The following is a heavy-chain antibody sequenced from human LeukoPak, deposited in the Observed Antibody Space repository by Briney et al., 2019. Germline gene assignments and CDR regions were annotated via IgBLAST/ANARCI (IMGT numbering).Heavy chain of an antibody. Sequence: GGSLRLSCAASGFTFIGYEMNWVRQAPGKGLEWVSYISSSGSTIYYADSVKGRFTISRDNAKNSLYLQMNSLRAEDTAVYYCARDVIVEFDYWGQGTLVTVSS. J-gene: IGHJ4*02. D-gene: IGHD3-22*01. V-gene: IGHV3-48*03. CDR2: ISSSGSTI. CDR1: GFTFIGYE. CDR3: ARDVIVEFDY.